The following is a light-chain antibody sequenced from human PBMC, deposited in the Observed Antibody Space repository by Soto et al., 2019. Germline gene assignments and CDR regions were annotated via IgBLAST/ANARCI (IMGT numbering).Light chain of an antibody. V-gene: IGKV1-6*01. CDR1: QAISND. J-gene: IGKJ1*01. Sequence: AIQMTQSPSSLSASVGDRVTITCRASQAISNDLAWYVQRPGKAPNLLIYGASYLQSGVPPRFSGSGSGTDFTLTISSLQPEDFATYYCLQDYNYPWTFGQGTKVEIK. CDR2: GAS. CDR3: LQDYNYPWT.